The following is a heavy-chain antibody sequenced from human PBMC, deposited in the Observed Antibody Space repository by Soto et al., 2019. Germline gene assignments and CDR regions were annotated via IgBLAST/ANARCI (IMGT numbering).Heavy chain of an antibody. CDR2: VIPMYGTA. J-gene: IGHJ5*02. Sequence: QEQLVQSGAEVKKPGSSVKVSCKASGGTFSSYGISWVRQVPGQGLEWMGGVIPMYGTANHAQKFQGRVTMTADETTGTGYMELGRLRSEDTAVYFCARGVRRTTGWSPTNWFDPWGQGTLVTVSS. V-gene: IGHV1-69*01. CDR1: GGTFSSYG. CDR3: ARGVRRTTGWSPTNWFDP. D-gene: IGHD6-19*01.